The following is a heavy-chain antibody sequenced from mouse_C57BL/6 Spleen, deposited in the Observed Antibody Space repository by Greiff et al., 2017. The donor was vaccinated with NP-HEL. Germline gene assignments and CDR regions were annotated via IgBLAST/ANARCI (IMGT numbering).Heavy chain of an antibody. CDR2: INPNNGGT. Sequence: VQLQQSGPELVKPGASVKISCKASGYTFTDYYMNWVKQSHGKSLEWIGDINPNNGGTSYNQKFKGKATLTVDKSSSTAYMELRSLTSEDSAVYYCARWGDYDGDGYYYAMDYWGQGTSVTVSS. D-gene: IGHD2-4*01. J-gene: IGHJ4*01. CDR1: GYTFTDYY. V-gene: IGHV1-26*01. CDR3: ARWGDYDGDGYYYAMDY.